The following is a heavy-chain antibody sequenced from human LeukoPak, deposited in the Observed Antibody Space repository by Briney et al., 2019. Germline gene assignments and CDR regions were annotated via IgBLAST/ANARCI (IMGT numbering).Heavy chain of an antibody. CDR1: GVSISSYY. J-gene: IGHJ4*02. D-gene: IGHD3-10*01. CDR3: ARGRITMVRGVTTTYYFDY. CDR2: INHSGST. Sequence: PSETLSLTCTVSGVSISSYYWSWIRQPPGKGLEWIGEINHSGSTNYNPSLKSRVTISVGTSKNQFSLKLSSVTAADTAVYYCARGRITMVRGVTTTYYFDYWGQGTLVTVSS. V-gene: IGHV4-34*01.